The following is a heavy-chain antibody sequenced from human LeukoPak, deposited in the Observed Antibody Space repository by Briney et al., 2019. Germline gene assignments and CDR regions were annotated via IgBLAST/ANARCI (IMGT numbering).Heavy chain of an antibody. CDR2: ITSGGDTI. CDR1: ELTFRRYA. CDR3: ARDEYTTPTDTFYYGMDV. J-gene: IGHJ6*02. Sequence: PRGSLRLSCAASELTFRRYAMNWVRQAPGKGLEGVSYITSGGDTISYADSVKGRFTISRDDAQNSLFLQMNSLRAEDTAVYYCARDEYTTPTDTFYYGMDVWGQGTTVTVSS. V-gene: IGHV3-48*01. D-gene: IGHD6-6*01.